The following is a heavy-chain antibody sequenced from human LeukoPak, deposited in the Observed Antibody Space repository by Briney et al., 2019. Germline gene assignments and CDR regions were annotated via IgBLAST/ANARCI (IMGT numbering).Heavy chain of an antibody. CDR2: INTYGGST. CDR1: GYTFTSYY. Sequence: GASVKVSCKASGYTFTSYYMHWVRQAPGQGLEWMGIINTYGGSTSYAQKFQGRVTMSRDTSTSTVYMELSSLSSEDTAVYYCARGRGYDSSGYYYPFDYWGQGTLVTVSS. CDR3: ARGRGYDSSGYYYPFDY. D-gene: IGHD3-22*01. V-gene: IGHV1-46*01. J-gene: IGHJ4*02.